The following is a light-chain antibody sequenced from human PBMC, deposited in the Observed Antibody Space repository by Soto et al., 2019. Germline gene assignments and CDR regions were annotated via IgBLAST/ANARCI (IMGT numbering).Light chain of an antibody. CDR2: DVS. V-gene: IGLV2-11*01. J-gene: IGLJ1*01. CDR1: SSDVGGYNY. CDR3: CSYAGSYTYV. Sequence: QSVLTQPRSVSGSPGPSVTISCTGTSSDVGGYNYVSWYQQHPGKAPKVMIYDVSKRPSGVPDRFSGSKSGNTASLTISGLQAEDEADYYCCSYAGSYTYVFGTGTKVTVL.